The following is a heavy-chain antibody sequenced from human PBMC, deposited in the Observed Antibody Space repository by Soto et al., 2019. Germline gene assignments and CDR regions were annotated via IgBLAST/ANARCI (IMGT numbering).Heavy chain of an antibody. J-gene: IGHJ4*02. D-gene: IGHD3-10*02. CDR1: GGSISSGDYY. V-gene: IGHV4-30-4*01. Sequence: QVQLQESGPGLVKPSQTLSLTCTVSGGSISSGDYYWSWIRQPPGKGLEWIGYIYYSGSTYYNPSLKSRVTISVDPPKNQSSLKLSSVTAADTAVYYCARGSLTMLHYFDYWGQGTLVTVSS. CDR2: IYYSGST. CDR3: ARGSLTMLHYFDY.